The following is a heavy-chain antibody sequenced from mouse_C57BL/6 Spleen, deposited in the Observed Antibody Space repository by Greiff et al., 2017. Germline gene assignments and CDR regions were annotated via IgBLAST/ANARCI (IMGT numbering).Heavy chain of an antibody. Sequence: VQLQESGAELVKPGASVKLSCKASGYTFTEYAIHWVKQRSGQGLEWIGWIYPGSGSIKYNEKFKDKATLTADKSSSTVYMELSRLTSEDSAVYLCARHEVPIPSYYYGSSPAWFAYWGQGTLVTVSA. CDR2: IYPGSGSI. J-gene: IGHJ3*01. D-gene: IGHD1-1*01. V-gene: IGHV1-62-2*01. CDR1: GYTFTEYA. CDR3: ARHEVPIPSYYYGSSPAWFAY.